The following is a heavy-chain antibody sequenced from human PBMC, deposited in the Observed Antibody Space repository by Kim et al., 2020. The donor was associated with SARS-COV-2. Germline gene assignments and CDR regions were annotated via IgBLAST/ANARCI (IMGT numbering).Heavy chain of an antibody. J-gene: IGHJ5*02. Sequence: GGSLRLSCAASGFAFSSFAVHWVRQAPGKGLEWVSLISSDGNNKYYTDSVRGRFTASRDNSKNTLFLQLSSLRIDDSAIYYCARASLPWG. V-gene: IGHV3-30*04. CDR2: ISSDGNNK. CDR3: ARASLP. CDR1: GFAFSSFA.